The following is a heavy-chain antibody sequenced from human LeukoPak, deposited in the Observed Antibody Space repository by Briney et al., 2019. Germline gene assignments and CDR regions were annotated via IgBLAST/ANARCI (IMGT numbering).Heavy chain of an antibody. V-gene: IGHV1-18*01. CDR2: ISTYNTNT. CDR3: ARPHSYGSTYFDC. J-gene: IGHJ4*02. Sequence: ASVKVSCKASGYXFISYGLTWVRQAPGQGLEWMGWISTYNTNTYYAQGLQGRVSMTTDASTSTAYMELRSLRSDDTAVYYCARPHSYGSTYFDCWGQGTLVTVSS. CDR1: GYXFISYG. D-gene: IGHD4-17*01.